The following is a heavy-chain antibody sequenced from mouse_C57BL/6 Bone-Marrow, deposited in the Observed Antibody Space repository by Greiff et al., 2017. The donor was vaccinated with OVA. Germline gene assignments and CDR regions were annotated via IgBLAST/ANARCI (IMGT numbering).Heavy chain of an antibody. D-gene: IGHD1-1*01. J-gene: IGHJ2*01. Sequence: EVMLVESGGGLVQPGGSLKLSCAASGFTFSDYYMYWVRQTPEKRLEWVAYISNGGGSTYYPDTVKCRFTISRDNAKNTLYLQMSRLKSEDTAMYYCARQNGSGYFDYWGQGTTLTVSS. CDR3: ARQNGSGYFDY. CDR1: GFTFSDYY. CDR2: ISNGGGST. V-gene: IGHV5-12*01.